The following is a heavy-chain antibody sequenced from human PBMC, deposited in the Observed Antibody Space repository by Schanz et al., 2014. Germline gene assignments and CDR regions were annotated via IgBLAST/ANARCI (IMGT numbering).Heavy chain of an antibody. V-gene: IGHV3-7*03. CDR3: ALGDFWSTYSFDY. CDR1: GFTFSSYG. D-gene: IGHD3-3*01. Sequence: VQLVESGGGVVQPGRSLRLSCAASGFTFSSYGMHWVRQAPGKGLDWVGIIKPDGSEKFYVDSVKGRFTISRDNAKNSLYLQMNSLRAEDTAVYYCALGDFWSTYSFDYWGRGTLVTVSS. J-gene: IGHJ4*02. CDR2: IKPDGSEK.